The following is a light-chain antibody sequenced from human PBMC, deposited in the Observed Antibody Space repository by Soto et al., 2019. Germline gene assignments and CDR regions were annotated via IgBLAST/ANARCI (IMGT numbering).Light chain of an antibody. Sequence: QSVLTQPPSASGTPGQRVTISCSGSSSNIGSNTVNWYQQLPGTAPKLLIYSYNQRPSGVPDRFSGSKSGTSASLAISGLQSEDEADYYCAAWDGSLNGVVFGGGPKLTVL. CDR1: SSNIGSNT. CDR2: SYN. V-gene: IGLV1-44*01. J-gene: IGLJ2*01. CDR3: AAWDGSLNGVV.